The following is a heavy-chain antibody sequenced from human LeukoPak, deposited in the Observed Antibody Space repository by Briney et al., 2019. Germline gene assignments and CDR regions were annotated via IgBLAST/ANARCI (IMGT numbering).Heavy chain of an antibody. CDR2: INHSGST. V-gene: IGHV4-4*02. Sequence: PSETLSLTCAVSGGSISSSNWWSWVRQPPGKGLEWIGEINHSGSTNYNPSLKSRVTISVDTSKNQFSLKLSSVTAADTAVYYCARGGTVPTFDYWGQGTLVTVSS. CDR3: ARGGTVPTFDY. J-gene: IGHJ4*02. D-gene: IGHD4/OR15-4a*01. CDR1: GGSISSSNW.